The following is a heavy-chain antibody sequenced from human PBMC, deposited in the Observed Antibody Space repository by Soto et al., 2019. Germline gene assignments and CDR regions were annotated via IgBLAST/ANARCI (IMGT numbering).Heavy chain of an antibody. CDR3: ARVHYDFWSGYPPDYYMDV. D-gene: IGHD3-3*01. V-gene: IGHV1-24*01. Sequence: GASVKVSCKVSGYTLTELSMHWVRQAPGKGLEWMGGFDPEDGETIYAQKFQGRVTMTEDTSTDTAYMELSSLRSEDTAVYYCARVHYDFWSGYPPDYYMDVWGKGTTVTVSS. CDR2: FDPEDGET. J-gene: IGHJ6*03. CDR1: GYTLTELS.